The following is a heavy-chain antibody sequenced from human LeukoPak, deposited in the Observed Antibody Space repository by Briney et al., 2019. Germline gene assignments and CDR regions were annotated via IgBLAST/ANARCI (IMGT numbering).Heavy chain of an antibody. Sequence: GGSLRLSCAASGFTFRTYAMSWVRQAPGKGLEWVSTIYESNSSTYYADSVRGRFTISRDNSKDTLYLQMNSLRAEDTAVYYCARRYDYSLHHGMDVWGQGTTVTVSS. CDR3: ARRYDYSLHHGMDV. CDR2: IYESNSST. V-gene: IGHV3-23*05. D-gene: IGHD4-11*01. J-gene: IGHJ6*02. CDR1: GFTFRTYA.